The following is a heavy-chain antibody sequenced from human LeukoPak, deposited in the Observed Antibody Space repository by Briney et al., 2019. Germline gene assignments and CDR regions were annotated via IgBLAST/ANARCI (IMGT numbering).Heavy chain of an antibody. CDR2: INPNSGGT. CDR3: ARIPVGMATIRAFDI. D-gene: IGHD5-24*01. V-gene: IGHV1-2*02. J-gene: IGHJ3*02. CDR1: GYTFTGYY. Sequence: ASVKVSCKASGYTFTGYYMHWVRQAPGQGLEWMGWINPNSGGTNYAQKFQGRVTMTRDTSISTAYMELSRLRSDDTAVYYCARIPVGMATIRAFDIWGQGTMVTVSS.